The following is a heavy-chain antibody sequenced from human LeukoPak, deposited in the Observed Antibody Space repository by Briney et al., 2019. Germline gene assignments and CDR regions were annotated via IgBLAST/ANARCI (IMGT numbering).Heavy chain of an antibody. CDR1: GFTFSSYG. CDR2: ISYDGSNK. V-gene: IGHV3-30*03. D-gene: IGHD3/OR15-3a*01. Sequence: GRSLRLSCAASGFTFSSYGMHWVRQAPGKGLEWVAVISYDGSNKYYADSVKGRFTISRDNSKNTLYMQMNSLGVEDTAVYYCARDDTGLGLWGQGTLVTVSS. J-gene: IGHJ4*02. CDR3: ARDDTGLGL.